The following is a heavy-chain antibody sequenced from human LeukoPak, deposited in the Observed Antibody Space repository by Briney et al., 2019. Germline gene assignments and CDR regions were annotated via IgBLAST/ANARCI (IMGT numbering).Heavy chain of an antibody. CDR1: GFTFSTYS. V-gene: IGHV3-48*01. D-gene: IGHD3-22*01. CDR3: ALYYYDSSAQA. Sequence: GGSLRLSCAASGFTFSTYSMNWVRQAPGKGLEWVSYISSSSSTIYYADSVKGRFTISRDNAKNSLYLQMNSLRAEDTAVYYCALYYYDSSAQAWGQGTLVTVSS. J-gene: IGHJ5*02. CDR2: ISSSSSTI.